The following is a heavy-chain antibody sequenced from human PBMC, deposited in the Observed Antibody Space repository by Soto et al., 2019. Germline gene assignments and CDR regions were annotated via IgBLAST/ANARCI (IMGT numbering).Heavy chain of an antibody. Sequence: QVQLVQSGAEVKKPGASVKVSCKASGYTFSSSGIGWVRQAPGQGLEWMGWISGYNGNTNYGQKFQGRVTMTTDTSTRTAYMELRSLRFDDTAVYYCARVSGNYYEADRGDYWGQGTLVTVSS. J-gene: IGHJ4*02. CDR3: ARVSGNYYEADRGDY. CDR2: ISGYNGNT. CDR1: GYTFSSSG. V-gene: IGHV1-18*01. D-gene: IGHD3-22*01.